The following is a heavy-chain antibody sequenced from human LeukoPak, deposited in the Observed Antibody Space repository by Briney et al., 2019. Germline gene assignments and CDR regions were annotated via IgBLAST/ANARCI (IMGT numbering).Heavy chain of an antibody. J-gene: IGHJ4*02. Sequence: GGSLRLSCAASGFTFSSYSMNWVRQAPGKGLEWVSYISSSSSTIYYADSVKGRFTISRDNAKNSLYLQMNSLRAEDTAVYYCAREIYDYVWGSYRYTDYWGQGTLVTVSS. CDR3: AREIYDYVWGSYRYTDY. V-gene: IGHV3-48*04. D-gene: IGHD3-16*02. CDR2: ISSSSSTI. CDR1: GFTFSSYS.